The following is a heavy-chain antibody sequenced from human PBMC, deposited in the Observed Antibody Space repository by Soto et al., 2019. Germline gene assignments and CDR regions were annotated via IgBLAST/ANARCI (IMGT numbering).Heavy chain of an antibody. Sequence: GGSLRLSCAASGFTFSDYYMSWIRQAPGKGLEWVSAIGTAGDTYYPGSVKGRFTISRENAKNSLYLQMNSLRAEDTAVYYCARVVQYYDSSGLGAFDIWGQGTMVTVSS. D-gene: IGHD3-22*01. CDR3: ARVVQYYDSSGLGAFDI. CDR2: IGTAGDT. J-gene: IGHJ3*02. V-gene: IGHV3-13*01. CDR1: GFTFSDYY.